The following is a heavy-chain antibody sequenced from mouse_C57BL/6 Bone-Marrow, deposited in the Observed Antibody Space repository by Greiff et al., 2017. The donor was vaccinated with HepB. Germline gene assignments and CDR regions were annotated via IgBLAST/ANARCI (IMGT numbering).Heavy chain of an antibody. CDR1: GFTFSDYY. V-gene: IGHV5-16*01. Sequence: GQLVESEGGLVQPGSSMKLSCTASGFTFSDYYMAWVRQVPEKGLEWVANINYDGSSTYYLDSLKSRFIISRDNAKNILYLQMSSLKSEDTATYYCARYDYDDWFAYWGQGTLVTVSA. J-gene: IGHJ3*01. CDR3: ARYDYDDWFAY. D-gene: IGHD2-4*01. CDR2: INYDGSST.